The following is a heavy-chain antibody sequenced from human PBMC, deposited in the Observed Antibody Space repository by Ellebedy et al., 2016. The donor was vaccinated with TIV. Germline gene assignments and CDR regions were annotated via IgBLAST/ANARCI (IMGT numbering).Heavy chain of an antibody. V-gene: IGHV3-53*01. CDR2: VYSGGST. Sequence: LSLTCAASGFTVSSNYMSWVRQAPGKGLEWVSVVYSGGSTYYADSVQGRFTISRDISRNTLYLQMNSLRAEDTAVYYCARDKGHYWYFDLWGRGTLVTVSS. CDR1: GFTVSSNY. J-gene: IGHJ2*01. CDR3: ARDKGHYWYFDL.